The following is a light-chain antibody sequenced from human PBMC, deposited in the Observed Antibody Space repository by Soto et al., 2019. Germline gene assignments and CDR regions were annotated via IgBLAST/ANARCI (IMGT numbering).Light chain of an antibody. CDR2: DVS. V-gene: IGLV2-11*01. J-gene: IGLJ2*01. CDR3: CSYAGTYLV. Sequence: QSALTQPRSVSGSPGQSVTISCTGSSSDVGGYNYVSWYQQHPGKAPKLMINDVSKRPSGVPDRFSGSKSGNTASLTISGLQAEEEADYYCCSYAGTYLVFGGGTKLTVL. CDR1: SSDVGGYNY.